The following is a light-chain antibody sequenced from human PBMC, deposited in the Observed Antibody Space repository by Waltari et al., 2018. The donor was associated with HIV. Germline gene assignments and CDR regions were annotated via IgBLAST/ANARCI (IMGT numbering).Light chain of an antibody. CDR2: DDS. J-gene: IGLJ2*01. CDR3: QVWDESNEQVV. V-gene: IGLV3-21*02. Sequence: YVLTQPPSVSVAPGQTARITCGGDNIAGRKVHWYQRRPGQAPALVVFDDSDRPSGIPERFSGAISGNTATLVISRVEDGDEADYYCQVWDESNEQVVFGGGTRLTVL. CDR1: NIAGRK.